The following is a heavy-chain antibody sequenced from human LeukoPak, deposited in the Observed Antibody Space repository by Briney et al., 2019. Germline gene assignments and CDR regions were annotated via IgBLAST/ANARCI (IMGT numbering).Heavy chain of an antibody. CDR1: GFTFSSYG. CDR2: IWQDGSNK. V-gene: IGHV3-33*01. J-gene: IGHJ4*02. D-gene: IGHD6-19*01. Sequence: PGGSLRLSCAASGFTFSSYGMRWVRQAPGKGLEWVAVIWQDGSNKYYADSVKGRFTISRDNSKNTLYLQMNSLRAEDTAVYYCARYKAVAGTILLDYWGQGTLVTVSS. CDR3: ARYKAVAGTILLDY.